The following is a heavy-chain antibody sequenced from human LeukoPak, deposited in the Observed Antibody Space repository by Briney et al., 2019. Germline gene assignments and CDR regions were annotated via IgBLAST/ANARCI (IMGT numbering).Heavy chain of an antibody. J-gene: IGHJ4*02. V-gene: IGHV3-23*01. Sequence: GGSLRLSCAASGFTVSSNYMSWVRQAPGKGLEWVSVISGGGGSTYYADSVKGRFTISRDNSKNTLYLQMNSLRAEDTAVYYCAKDHPEGGYGEYWGQGTLVTVSS. CDR2: ISGGGGST. D-gene: IGHD5-12*01. CDR1: GFTVSSNY. CDR3: AKDHPEGGYGEY.